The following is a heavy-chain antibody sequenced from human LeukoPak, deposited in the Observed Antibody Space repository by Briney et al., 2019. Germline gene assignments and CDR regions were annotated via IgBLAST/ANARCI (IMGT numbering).Heavy chain of an antibody. D-gene: IGHD1-26*01. J-gene: IGHJ4*02. Sequence: GGSLRLSCAASGFAFSSYAMHWVRQAPGKGLEWVSHITASGTAMFYADSVKGRFTISRDNAKNSLYLQMNSLRDEDTAVYYCASSGSYRFDYWGQGTLVTVSS. CDR3: ASSGSYRFDY. CDR1: GFAFSSYA. CDR2: ITASGTAM. V-gene: IGHV3-48*02.